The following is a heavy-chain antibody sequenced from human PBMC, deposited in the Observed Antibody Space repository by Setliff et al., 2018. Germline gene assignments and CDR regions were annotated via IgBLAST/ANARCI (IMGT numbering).Heavy chain of an antibody. D-gene: IGHD3-9*01. CDR3: ATGPRDNRNFLNWLGS. V-gene: IGHV3-15*01. Sequence: GGSLRLSCAASGITFKNAWMTWVRQAPGKGLEWVGRIKSTTEDASTDLAAAVKGRFTMSRDDSKNTVYLQMASLKSEDTAVYYCATGPRDNRNFLNWLGSWGQGTLVTVSS. J-gene: IGHJ5*01. CDR1: GITFKNAW. CDR2: IKSTTEDAST.